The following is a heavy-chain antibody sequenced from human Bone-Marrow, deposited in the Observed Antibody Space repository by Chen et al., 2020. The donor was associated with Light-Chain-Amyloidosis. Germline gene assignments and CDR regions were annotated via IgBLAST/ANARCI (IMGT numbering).Heavy chain of an antibody. CDR1: GYTFPNYW. V-gene: IGHV5-51*01. CDR3: ARRRDGYNYDY. CDR2: IYPDDSDA. J-gene: IGHJ4*02. Sequence: VKKPGESLKISCKGSGYTFPNYWIGWVRQMPGKGLEWMGVIYPDDSDARYSPSFEGQVTISADKSITTAYLQWRSLKASDTAMYYCARRRDGYNYDYWGQGTLVTVSS. D-gene: IGHD5-12*01.